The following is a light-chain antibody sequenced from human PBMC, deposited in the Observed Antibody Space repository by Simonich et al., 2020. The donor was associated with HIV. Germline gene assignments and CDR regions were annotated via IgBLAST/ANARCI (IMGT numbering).Light chain of an antibody. CDR1: QSILYSSNNKNY. CDR3: QQYYITPQT. Sequence: DIVMTQSPDSLAVSLGERATIHCKSSQSILYSSNNKNYLAWYQQKPGQPPKLLIYCASTRESGVPDRFSGSGSETDFTLTISSLQAEDVAVYYCQQYYITPQTFGQGTKVEIK. CDR2: CAS. V-gene: IGKV4-1*01. J-gene: IGKJ1*01.